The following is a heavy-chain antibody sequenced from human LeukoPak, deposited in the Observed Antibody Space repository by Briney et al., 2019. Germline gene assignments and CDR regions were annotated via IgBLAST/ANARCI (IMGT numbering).Heavy chain of an antibody. CDR2: IFGSGVKT. V-gene: IGHV3-23*01. CDR3: ARVGEWSYYFGMDA. D-gene: IGHD3-16*01. Sequence: GGSLRLSCAASGFTFSGHSMAWVRQTPGKGLEWVSVIFGSGVKTYHADSLKGRFTISRDNSKSTLYLQMNSLRADDTAVYYCARVGEWSYYFGMDAWGQGTTVSVSS. CDR1: GFTFSGHS. J-gene: IGHJ6*02.